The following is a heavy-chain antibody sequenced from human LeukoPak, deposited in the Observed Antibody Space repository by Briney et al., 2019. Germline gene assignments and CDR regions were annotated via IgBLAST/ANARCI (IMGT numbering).Heavy chain of an antibody. Sequence: NAGGSLRLSCAASGFTFSDYYMSWIRQAPGKGLEWVSYISSSGSTIYYADSVKGRFTISRDNAKNSLYLQMNSLRAEDTAVYYCARGEIFCSGGSCGDAFDIWGQGTTVTVSS. CDR1: GFTFSDYY. J-gene: IGHJ3*02. D-gene: IGHD2-15*01. CDR3: ARGEIFCSGGSCGDAFDI. CDR2: ISSSGSTI. V-gene: IGHV3-11*04.